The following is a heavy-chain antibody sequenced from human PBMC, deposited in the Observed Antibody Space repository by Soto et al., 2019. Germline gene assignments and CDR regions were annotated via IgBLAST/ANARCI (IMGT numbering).Heavy chain of an antibody. Sequence: QVQLQQWGAGLLKPSETLSLTCAVYGGSFSGYYWSWIRQPPGKGLEWIGEINHSGSTNYNPSLKGRVTISEDSSMNQFSLKLSSVTAADTAVYCCARWPSLLRYFDWLRFDPWGQGTLVTVSS. D-gene: IGHD3-9*01. CDR2: INHSGST. V-gene: IGHV4-34*01. CDR1: GGSFSGYY. CDR3: ARWPSLLRYFDWLRFDP. J-gene: IGHJ5*02.